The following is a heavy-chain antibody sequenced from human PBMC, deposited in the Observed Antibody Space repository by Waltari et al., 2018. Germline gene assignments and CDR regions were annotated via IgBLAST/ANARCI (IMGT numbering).Heavy chain of an antibody. Sequence: EVQLVESGGGLVQPGRSLRLSCTASGFTFGDYAMSWVRPAPGQGLEWVGFIRSKAYGGTTEYAASVKGRFTISRDDSKSIAYLQMNSLKTEDTAVYYCTRVYHQYSSGWYFDYWGQGTLVTVSS. J-gene: IGHJ4*02. D-gene: IGHD6-19*01. V-gene: IGHV3-49*04. CDR1: GFTFGDYA. CDR2: IRSKAYGGTT. CDR3: TRVYHQYSSGWYFDY.